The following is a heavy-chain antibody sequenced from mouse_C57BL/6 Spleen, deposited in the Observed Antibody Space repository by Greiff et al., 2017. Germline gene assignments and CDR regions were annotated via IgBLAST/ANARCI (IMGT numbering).Heavy chain of an antibody. CDR2: FHPYNDDT. Sequence: VKLMESGAELVKPGASVKMSCKASGYTFTTYPIEWMKQNHGKSLEWIGNFHPYNDDTKYNEKFKGKATLTVEKSSSTVYLELSRLTSDDSAVYYCARNYGYDDGVYFDYWGQGTTLTVSS. J-gene: IGHJ2*01. CDR1: GYTFTTYP. D-gene: IGHD2-2*01. CDR3: ARNYGYDDGVYFDY. V-gene: IGHV1-47*01.